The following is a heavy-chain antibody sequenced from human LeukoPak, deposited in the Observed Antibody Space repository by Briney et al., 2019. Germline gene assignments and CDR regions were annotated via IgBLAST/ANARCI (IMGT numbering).Heavy chain of an antibody. D-gene: IGHD1-26*01. CDR3: ARGNSGRYYYYYYMDV. Sequence: ASVKVSCKASGGTFSSYAISWVRQAPGQGLEWMGWMNPNSGNTGYAQKFQGRVTITRNTSISTAYMELSSLRSEDTAVYYCARGNSGRYYYYYYMDVWGKGTTVTVSS. CDR2: MNPNSGNT. CDR1: GGTFSSYA. V-gene: IGHV1-8*03. J-gene: IGHJ6*03.